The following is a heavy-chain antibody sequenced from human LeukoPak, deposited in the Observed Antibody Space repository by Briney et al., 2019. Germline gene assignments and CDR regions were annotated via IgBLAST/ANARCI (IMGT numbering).Heavy chain of an antibody. V-gene: IGHV4-38-2*02. J-gene: IGHJ3*02. D-gene: IGHD4-17*01. CDR2: IYHSGST. CDR1: GYSISSGYY. Sequence: PSETLSLACTVYGYSISSGYYGGGIRQPPGEGREWMGTIYHSGSTYYNPSLQSRVTISVDTSKNQSSLKLSSVTAADTAVYYCAKTVTVTTSAFDIWGQGTMVTVSS. CDR3: AKTVTVTTSAFDI.